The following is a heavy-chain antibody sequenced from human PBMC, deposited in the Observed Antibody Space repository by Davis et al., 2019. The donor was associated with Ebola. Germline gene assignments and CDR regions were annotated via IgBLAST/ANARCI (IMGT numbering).Heavy chain of an antibody. CDR1: GFTFSDYY. D-gene: IGHD2-2*02. J-gene: IGHJ6*02. V-gene: IGHV3-11*06. CDR3: ARAEVVVVPAAILGRNYYYGMDV. CDR2: ISSSSSYI. Sequence: PGGSLRLSCAASGFTFSDYYMSWIRQAPGKGLEWVSYISSSSSYIYYADSVKGRFTISRDNAKNSLYLQMNSLRAEDTAVYYCARAEVVVVPAAILGRNYYYGMDVWGQGTTVTVSS.